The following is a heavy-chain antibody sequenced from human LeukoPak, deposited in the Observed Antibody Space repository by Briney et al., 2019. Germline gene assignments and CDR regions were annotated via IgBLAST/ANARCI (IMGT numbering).Heavy chain of an antibody. CDR1: GYTFPTYF. D-gene: IGHD2-21*02. CDR3: ARPTYCGSNCYFNFDY. V-gene: IGHV1-2*02. CDR2: IKPNSGVT. Sequence: ASVKVSCKTSGYTFPTYFMHWVRQAPAQGLEWMGYIKPNSGVTNYAQKFRGRVTMTWDTSISTAYIELSGLTSDDTAIYYCARPTYCGSNCYFNFDYWGQGTLVTVSS. J-gene: IGHJ4*02.